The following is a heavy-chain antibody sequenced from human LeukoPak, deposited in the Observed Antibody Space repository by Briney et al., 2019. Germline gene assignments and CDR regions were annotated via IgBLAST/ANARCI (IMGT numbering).Heavy chain of an antibody. CDR3: ARDGYSSGWSGFDP. CDR1: GFTFSSSV. CDR2: ISSSSSTI. Sequence: GGSLRLSCAASGFTFSSSVMNWVRQAPGKGLEWVSYISSSSSTIYSADSVKGRFTTSRDNAKNSLYLQMNSLRDEDTAVYYCARDGYSSGWSGFDPWGQGTLVTVSS. J-gene: IGHJ5*02. V-gene: IGHV3-48*02. D-gene: IGHD6-19*01.